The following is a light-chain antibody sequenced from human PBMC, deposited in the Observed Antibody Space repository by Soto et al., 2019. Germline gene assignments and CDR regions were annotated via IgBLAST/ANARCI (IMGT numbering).Light chain of an antibody. J-gene: IGKJ2*01. CDR2: GAS. V-gene: IGKV3-20*01. Sequence: EIVLTQSPGTLSLSPGERATLSCRASQSVSSRYLAWYQQKPCQAPRLLIYGASSRATGIPDRFSGSGSGTDFTLTISRLEPEDFAVYYCHQYGSSLPYTFGQGTKLEI. CDR1: QSVSSRY. CDR3: HQYGSSLPYT.